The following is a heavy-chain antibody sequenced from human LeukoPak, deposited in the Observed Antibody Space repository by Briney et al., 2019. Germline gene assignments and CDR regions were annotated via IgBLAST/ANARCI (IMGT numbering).Heavy chain of an antibody. CDR3: ARDWRQNYFDY. CDR2: IYYSGST. Sequence: SETLSLTCTVSGGSISSGGYCWSWIRQHPGKGLEWIGYIYYSGSTYYNPSLKSRVTISVDTSKNQFSLKLSSVTAADTAVYYCARDWRQNYFDYWGQGTLVTVSS. D-gene: IGHD3-3*01. V-gene: IGHV4-31*03. CDR1: GGSISSGGYC. J-gene: IGHJ4*02.